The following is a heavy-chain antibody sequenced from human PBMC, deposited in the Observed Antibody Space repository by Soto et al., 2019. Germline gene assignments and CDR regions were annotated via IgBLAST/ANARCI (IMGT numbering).Heavy chain of an antibody. J-gene: IGHJ4*02. CDR1: GYTFTSYY. D-gene: IGHD2-21*02. Sequence: ASVKVSCKASGYTFTSYYMHWVRQAPGQGLERMGIINPSGDSTSYAQKFQGRVTMTRDTSTSTVYMELSSLRSEDTAVYYCGKVLATYWGGDGYSRYFDYGGQGTLVTVSS. CDR2: INPSGDST. CDR3: GKVLATYWGGDGYSRYFDY. V-gene: IGHV1-46*01.